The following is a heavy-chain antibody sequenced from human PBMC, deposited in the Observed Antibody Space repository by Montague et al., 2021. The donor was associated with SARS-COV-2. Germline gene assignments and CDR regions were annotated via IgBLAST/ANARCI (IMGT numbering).Heavy chain of an antibody. CDR1: FSRVSSNIAT. Sequence: CSLSFSRVSSNIATWNWIRQSPSRGLEWLGRTYYRSKWYNDYAESVKSRITIDPDTSKHQFSLHLNSVTPEDTAVYYCARIPVGSKYYFDFWGQGTLVTVSS. CDR2: TYYRSKWYN. CDR3: ARIPVGSKYYFDF. J-gene: IGHJ4*02. D-gene: IGHD2-2*01. V-gene: IGHV6-1*01.